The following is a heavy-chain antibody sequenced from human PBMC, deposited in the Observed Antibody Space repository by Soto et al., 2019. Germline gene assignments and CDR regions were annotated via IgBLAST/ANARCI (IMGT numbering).Heavy chain of an antibody. D-gene: IGHD1-20*01. J-gene: IGHJ4*02. CDR2: TSYIGST. CDR3: ARGITGFLGYFEY. Sequence: PSETLSLTCTVSGGSISSYYWNWMRQPPGKGLEWIGYTSYIGSTNYNPSLKSRVTISLDTSKNQFSLILSSVTAADTAVYYCARGITGFLGYFEYWGQGALVTVSS. CDR1: GGSISSYY. V-gene: IGHV4-59*01.